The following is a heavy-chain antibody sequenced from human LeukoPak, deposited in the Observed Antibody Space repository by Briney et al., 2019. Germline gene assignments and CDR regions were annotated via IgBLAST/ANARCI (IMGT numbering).Heavy chain of an antibody. V-gene: IGHV4-39*07. Sequence: SETLSLTCTVSGGSISSRNYYWGWIRQPPGKGLEWIGSIYYSGSTYYNPSLKSRVTISLDMSKNQFSLKVAPVTAADTAVYYCARSQIDLYCDTSGRYYYYGMDVWGQGTTVTVSS. CDR1: GGSISSRNYY. CDR3: ARSQIDLYCDTSGRYYYYGMDV. D-gene: IGHD3-22*01. J-gene: IGHJ6*02. CDR2: IYYSGST.